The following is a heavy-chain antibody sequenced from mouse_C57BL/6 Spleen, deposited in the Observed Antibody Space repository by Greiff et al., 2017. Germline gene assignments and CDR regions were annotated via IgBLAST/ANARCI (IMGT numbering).Heavy chain of an antibody. V-gene: IGHV1-77*01. Sequence: LQESGAELVKPGASVKISCKASGYTFTDYYINWVNQRPGQGLEWIGKIGPGSGSPYYNEKFKGKATLTADKSSSTAYMQLSSLTSEDSAVYFCARIYYDYDGDWYFDVWGTGTTVTVSS. CDR2: IGPGSGSP. CDR1: GYTFTDYY. D-gene: IGHD2-4*01. CDR3: ARIYYDYDGDWYFDV. J-gene: IGHJ1*03.